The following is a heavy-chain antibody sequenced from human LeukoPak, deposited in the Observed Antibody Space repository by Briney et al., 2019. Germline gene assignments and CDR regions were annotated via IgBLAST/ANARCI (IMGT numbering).Heavy chain of an antibody. J-gene: IGHJ4*02. CDR2: ISSSGSTI. CDR1: GFTFSTYA. V-gene: IGHV3-11*01. D-gene: IGHD1-1*01. Sequence: GGSLRLSCAASGFTFSTYAMCWVRQAPGKGLEWVSYISSSGSTIYYAASVKGRFTISKDNAKNSLYLQMNSLRAEDTAVYYCARVQGWNDSFDYWGQGTLVTVSS. CDR3: ARVQGWNDSFDY.